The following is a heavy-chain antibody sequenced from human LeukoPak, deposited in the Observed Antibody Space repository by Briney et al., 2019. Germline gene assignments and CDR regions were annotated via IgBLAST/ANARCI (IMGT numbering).Heavy chain of an antibody. CDR2: TYYRSKWYN. J-gene: IGHJ4*02. Sequence: SQTLSLTCAISGDSVSSNSAAWNWIRQSPSRGLERLGRTYYRSKWYNDYAVSVKSRITINPDTSKNQFSLQLNSVTPEDTAVYYCARVRIAVAGPTPFDYWGQGTLVTVSS. CDR3: ARVRIAVAGPTPFDY. D-gene: IGHD6-19*01. V-gene: IGHV6-1*01. CDR1: GDSVSSNSAA.